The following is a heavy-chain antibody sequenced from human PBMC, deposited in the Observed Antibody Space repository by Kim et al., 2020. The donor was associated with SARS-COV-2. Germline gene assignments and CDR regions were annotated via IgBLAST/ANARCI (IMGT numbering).Heavy chain of an antibody. V-gene: IGHV3-7*01. D-gene: IGHD3-22*01. J-gene: IGHJ5*02. Sequence: YVCTVKGRFTISEDNAKTALYLQVNSLRAEDTAVYYCASSGYYPNWFDPWGQGTLVTVSS. CDR3: ASSGYYPNWFDP.